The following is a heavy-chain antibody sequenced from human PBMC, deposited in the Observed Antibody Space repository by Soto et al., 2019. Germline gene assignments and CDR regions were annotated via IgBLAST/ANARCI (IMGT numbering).Heavy chain of an antibody. J-gene: IGHJ5*02. CDR3: GAALEPYNWFDP. V-gene: IGHV1-58*01. CDR2: IVVGSGNT. D-gene: IGHD3-3*01. Sequence: SVKVSCKASGFTFTSSAVQWVRQARGQRLEWIGWIVVGSGNTNYAQKFQERVTITRDMSTSTAYMELSSLRSEDTAVYYCGAALEPYNWFDPWGQGTLVTVSS. CDR1: GFTFTSSA.